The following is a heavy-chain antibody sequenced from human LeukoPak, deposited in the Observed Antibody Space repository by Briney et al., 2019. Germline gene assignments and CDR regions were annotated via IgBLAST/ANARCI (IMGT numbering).Heavy chain of an antibody. CDR3: ARGRSTVPSPAHDAFDI. D-gene: IGHD4-17*01. Sequence: SSETLSLTCAVYGGSFSGYYWSWIRQPPGKGLEWIGEINHSGSTNYNPSLKSRVTISVDTSKNQFSLKLSSVTAADTAVYYCARGRSTVPSPAHDAFDIWGQGTMVTVSS. CDR2: INHSGST. J-gene: IGHJ3*02. CDR1: GGSFSGYY. V-gene: IGHV4-34*01.